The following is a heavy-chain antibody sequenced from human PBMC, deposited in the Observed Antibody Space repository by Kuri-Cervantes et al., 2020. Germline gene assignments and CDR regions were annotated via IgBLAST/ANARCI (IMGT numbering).Heavy chain of an antibody. CDR2: INPNSGGT. J-gene: IGHJ6*02. Sequence: ASVKVSCKASGYAFTGYYMHWVRQAPGQGLEWMGWINPNSGGTNYAQKFQGRVTMTRNTSISTAYMELSSLRSEDTAVYYCARGDAGYGDFRYYYGMDVWGQGTTVTVSS. CDR1: GYAFTGYY. CDR3: ARGDAGYGDFRYYYGMDV. D-gene: IGHD4-17*01. V-gene: IGHV1-2*02.